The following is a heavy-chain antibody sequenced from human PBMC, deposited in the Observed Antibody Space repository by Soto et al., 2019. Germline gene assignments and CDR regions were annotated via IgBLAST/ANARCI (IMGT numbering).Heavy chain of an antibody. CDR3: ASSLETYQLLEDNWFDP. Sequence: QVQLVQSGAEVKKPGSSVKVSCKASGGTFSSYAISWVRQAPGQGLEWMGGIIPIFGTANYAQKFQGRVTLTAXXAXSXXYMELSSLRSEDTAVYYCASSLETYQLLEDNWFDPWGQGTLVTVSS. J-gene: IGHJ5*02. CDR2: IIPIFGTA. V-gene: IGHV1-69*12. D-gene: IGHD2-2*01. CDR1: GGTFSSYA.